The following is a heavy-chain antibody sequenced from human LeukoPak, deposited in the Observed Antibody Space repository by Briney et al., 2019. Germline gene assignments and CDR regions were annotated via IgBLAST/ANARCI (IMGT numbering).Heavy chain of an antibody. D-gene: IGHD3-10*01. CDR2: ISAYNGNT. J-gene: IGHJ4*02. CDR1: GYTFTSYG. CDR3: ARVGALGSGSYYTDFDY. V-gene: IGHV1-18*04. Sequence: GTSVKVSCKASGYTFTSYGISWVRQAPGQGLEWMGWISAYNGNTNYAQKLQGRVTMTTDTSTSTAYMELRSLRSDDTAVYYCARVGALGSGSYYTDFDYWGQGTLVTVSS.